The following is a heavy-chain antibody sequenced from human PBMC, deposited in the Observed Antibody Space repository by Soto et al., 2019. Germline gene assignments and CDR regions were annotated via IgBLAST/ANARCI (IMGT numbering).Heavy chain of an antibody. V-gene: IGHV2-5*02. J-gene: IGHJ4*02. Sequence: QITLRESGPTRVRPTQTLSLTCTFSGFSLHTSGVGVGWIRQPPGKALEWLALIYWDDAKRYRPSPKSRHSITKDATENQLVLTMSNTDSVDTTTYSLAYSALYGGYDCDGGYCYYWGQGTLITVSS. CDR3: AYSALYGGYDCDGGYCYY. D-gene: IGHD5-12*01. CDR2: IYWDDAK. CDR1: GFSLHTSGVG.